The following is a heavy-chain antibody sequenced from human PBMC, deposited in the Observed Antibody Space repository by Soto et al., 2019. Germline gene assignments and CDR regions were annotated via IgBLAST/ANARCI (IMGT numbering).Heavy chain of an antibody. V-gene: IGHV3-53*01. Sequence: PGGSLRLSCAASGLTVSRNYMSWVRQAPGKGLEWISVLYSGGNTFYADALKGRFTISRDNSQNTLYLQINNLRAEDTAVYYCARGGNTHFDYWGQGTRVTVSS. D-gene: IGHD2-2*02. CDR3: ARGGNTHFDY. CDR2: LYSGGNT. CDR1: GLTVSRNY. J-gene: IGHJ4*02.